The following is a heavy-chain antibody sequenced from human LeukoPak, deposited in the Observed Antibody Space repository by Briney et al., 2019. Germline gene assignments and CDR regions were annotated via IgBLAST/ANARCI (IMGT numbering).Heavy chain of an antibody. CDR1: GFTLSNYG. Sequence: GRSLRLSCAVSGFTLSNYGMHWVRQAPGRGLEWVAVIWYDGTNKYYADSVRGRFTISRDSSKNTLYLQMNSLRAEDTPVYYCAKSGRNWAYLEYWGQGTLVTVSS. J-gene: IGHJ4*02. CDR3: AKSGRNWAYLEY. D-gene: IGHD7-27*01. V-gene: IGHV3-33*06. CDR2: IWYDGTNK.